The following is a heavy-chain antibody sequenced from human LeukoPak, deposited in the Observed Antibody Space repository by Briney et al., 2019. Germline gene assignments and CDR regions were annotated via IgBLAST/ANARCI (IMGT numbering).Heavy chain of an antibody. J-gene: IGHJ5*02. V-gene: IGHV1-18*01. D-gene: IGHD3-16*01. CDR2: ISAYNGNT. Sequence: ASVKVFCKASGYTFTSYGVSWVRQAPGQGLEWMGWISAYNGNTHYAQKLQGRVTMTTDTSTNTAYMEVRSLRSDDTAVYFCARGAEFDWFDPWGQGTLVTVSS. CDR1: GYTFTSYG. CDR3: ARGAEFDWFDP.